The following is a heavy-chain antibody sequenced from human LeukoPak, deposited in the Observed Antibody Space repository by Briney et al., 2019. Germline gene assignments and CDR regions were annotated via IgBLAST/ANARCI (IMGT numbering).Heavy chain of an antibody. CDR3: ARHTYYYGSGKPRTPVNAFDI. Sequence: SETLSLTCTVSGGSISSYYWSWIRQPPGKGLEWIGYIYYSGSTNYNPSLKSRVTISVDTSKNQFSLKLSSVTAAGTAVYYCARHTYYYGSGKPRTPVNAFDIWGQGTMVTVSS. V-gene: IGHV4-59*01. D-gene: IGHD3-10*01. CDR2: IYYSGST. J-gene: IGHJ3*02. CDR1: GGSISSYY.